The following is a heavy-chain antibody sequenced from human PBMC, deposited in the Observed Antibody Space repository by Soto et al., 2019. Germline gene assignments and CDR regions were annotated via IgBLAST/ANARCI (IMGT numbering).Heavy chain of an antibody. V-gene: IGHV4-34*01. CDR1: GGSFSGYF. J-gene: IGHJ5*02. D-gene: IGHD3-10*01. CDR2: ATDRGSR. Sequence: SETLSLTCAVYGGSFSGYFRSCLRQSPGKGLEWLAEATDRGSRNYIPFLRVRLTISLDTSKNQFSLRLGSVTSADTAVYYSARALAAPGFGTVPPHNWFEPWGQGTQVNVS. CDR3: ARALAAPGFGTVPPHNWFEP.